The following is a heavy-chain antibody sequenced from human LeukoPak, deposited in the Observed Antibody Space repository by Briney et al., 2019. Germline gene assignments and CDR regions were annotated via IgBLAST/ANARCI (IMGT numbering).Heavy chain of an antibody. CDR3: ASVISGSYSDY. CDR2: INHSGST. J-gene: IGHJ4*02. D-gene: IGHD1-26*01. CDR1: GGSISSYY. V-gene: IGHV4-34*01. Sequence: SETLSLTCTVSGGSISSYYWSWIRQPPGKGLEWIGEINHSGSTNYNPSLKSRVTISVDTSKNQFSLKLSSVTAADTAVYYCASVISGSYSDYWGQGTLVTVSS.